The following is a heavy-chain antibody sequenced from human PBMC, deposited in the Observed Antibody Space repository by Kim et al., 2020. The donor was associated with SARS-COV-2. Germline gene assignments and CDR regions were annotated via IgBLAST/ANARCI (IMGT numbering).Heavy chain of an antibody. J-gene: IGHJ4*02. CDR1: GYSITSGYY. V-gene: IGHV4-38-2*02. D-gene: IGHD4-17*01. CDR3: ARDVGGEMTTHFDY. CDR2: IYHSGST. Sequence: SETLSLTCTVSGYSITSGYYWGWIRQPPGKGLEWIGNIYHSGSTYYSPSTYYNPSLKSRVTISVDTSKNQFSLKLRSVTAADTAVYYCARDVGGEMTTHFDYWGQGTRVTVSS.